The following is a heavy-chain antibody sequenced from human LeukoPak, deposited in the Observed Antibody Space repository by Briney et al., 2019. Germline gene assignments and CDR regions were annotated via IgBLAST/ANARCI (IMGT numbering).Heavy chain of an antibody. V-gene: IGHV4-34*01. D-gene: IGHD3-3*01. CDR2: INHSGST. CDR3: ARGTSGWFDY. CDR1: GGSFSGYY. J-gene: IGHJ5*01. Sequence: SETLSLTCAVYGGSFSGYYWSWIRQPPGKGLEWMGEINHSGSTNYNPSLKSRVTISVDTSKNQFSLKLSSVTAADTAVYYCARGTSGWFDYWGQGTLVTVSS.